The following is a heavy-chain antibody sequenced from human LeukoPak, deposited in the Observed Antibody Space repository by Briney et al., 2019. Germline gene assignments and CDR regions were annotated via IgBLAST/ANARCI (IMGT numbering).Heavy chain of an antibody. CDR3: ARDRVGATDYFDY. CDR2: ISYDGSNK. J-gene: IGHJ4*02. Sequence: GRSLRLSCAASGFTFSSYAMHWVRQAPGRGLEWVAVISYDGSNKYYADSVKGRFTISRDNSKNTLYLQMNSLRAEDTAVYYCARDRVGATDYFDYWGQGTLVTVSS. CDR1: GFTFSSYA. V-gene: IGHV3-30-3*01. D-gene: IGHD1-26*01.